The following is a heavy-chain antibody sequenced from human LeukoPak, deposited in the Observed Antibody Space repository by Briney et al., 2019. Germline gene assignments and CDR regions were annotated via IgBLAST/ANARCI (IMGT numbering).Heavy chain of an antibody. CDR1: GGSFSGYY. CDR3: AKGKGASDS. J-gene: IGHJ4*02. CDR2: IHTSGST. V-gene: IGHV4-59*10. Sequence: SETLSLTCAVYGGSFSGYYWSWIRQPAGKGLEWIGRIHTSGSTNYSPSLKSRVTMSVDTSKNQFSLKLSSVTAADTAVYYCAKGKGASDSWGQGTLVTVSS.